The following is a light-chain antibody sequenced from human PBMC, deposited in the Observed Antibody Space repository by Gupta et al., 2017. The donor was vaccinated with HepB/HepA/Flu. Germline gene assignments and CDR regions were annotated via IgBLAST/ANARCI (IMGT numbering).Light chain of an antibody. CDR3: QQDDGTPLS. J-gene: IGKJ4*01. V-gene: IGKV4-1*01. Sequence: DIVMTQSPDSLAVSLGERATINCKSSQSVLYSSNNKNYLAWYQQKPGQPPKLLIYWASTRESGVPDRFSGSGSGTDFTLTISILQAEDVAVYYCQQDDGTPLSFGGGTKVEIK. CDR1: QSVLYSSNNKNY. CDR2: WAS.